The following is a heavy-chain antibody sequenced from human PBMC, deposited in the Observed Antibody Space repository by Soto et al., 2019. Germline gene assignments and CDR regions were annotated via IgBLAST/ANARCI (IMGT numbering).Heavy chain of an antibody. Sequence: PSETLSLTCTVSGGSISSYYWSWIRQPAGEGLEWIWRIYTSGSTNYSPALKSRVTMSVDTSKNQFSLKLSSVTAADTAVYHCASCFGSRYYYYGMEVWGQGATVTVSS. CDR1: GGSISSYY. V-gene: IGHV4-4*07. J-gene: IGHJ6*02. CDR3: ASCFGSRYYYYGMEV. CDR2: IYTSGST. D-gene: IGHD2-15*01.